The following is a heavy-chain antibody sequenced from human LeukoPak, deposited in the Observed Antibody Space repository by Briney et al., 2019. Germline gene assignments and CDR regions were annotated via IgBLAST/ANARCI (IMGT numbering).Heavy chain of an antibody. J-gene: IGHJ4*02. CDR1: GFTFSSYG. CDR3: ARFRGRMVEPAFDY. D-gene: IGHD2-15*01. CDR2: IWYDGSNK. Sequence: PGRSLRLSCAASGFTFSSYGMHWVRQAPGKGLEWVAVIWYDGSNKYYADSVKGRFTISRDNAKNSLNLQMSSLRAEDTAVYYCARFRGRMVEPAFDYWGQGTLVTVSS. V-gene: IGHV3-33*01.